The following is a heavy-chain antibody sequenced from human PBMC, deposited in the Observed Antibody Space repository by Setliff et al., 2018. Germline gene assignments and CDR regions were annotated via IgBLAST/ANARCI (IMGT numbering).Heavy chain of an antibody. Sequence: GGSLRLSCAASGFTFSSYSLNWVRQAPGKGLEWVSIVNTDGVTTYYADSVRGRFTISRDNSRDTVYLQMNSLRADDTAVYYCATLLYGRGWYRYFESWGQGTLVTVSS. V-gene: IGHV3-23*03. D-gene: IGHD6-19*01. CDR3: ATLLYGRGWYRYFES. J-gene: IGHJ4*02. CDR1: GFTFSSYS. CDR2: VNTDGVTT.